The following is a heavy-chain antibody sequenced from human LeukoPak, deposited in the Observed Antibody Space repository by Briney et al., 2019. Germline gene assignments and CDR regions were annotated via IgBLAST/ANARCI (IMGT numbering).Heavy chain of an antibody. CDR3: ARGGGDYWYFDL. V-gene: IGHV4-34*01. D-gene: IGHD2-21*01. CDR2: INHSGST. Sequence: PSETLSLTCAVYVGSLSGYYWSWIRQPPGKGLEWIGEINHSGSTNYNPSLKSRVTISVDTSKNQFSLKLSSVTAADTAVYYCARGGGDYWYFDLWGRGTLVTVSS. J-gene: IGHJ2*01. CDR1: VGSLSGYY.